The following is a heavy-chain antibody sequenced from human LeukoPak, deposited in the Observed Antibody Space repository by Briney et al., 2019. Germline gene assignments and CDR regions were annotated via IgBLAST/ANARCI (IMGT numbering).Heavy chain of an antibody. CDR3: ARAARGSSWSRASGSFDI. CDR2: IYYSGST. CDR1: GGSISSSSYY. J-gene: IGHJ3*02. D-gene: IGHD6-13*01. Sequence: KSSETLSLTCTVSGGSISSSSYYWGWIRQPPGKGLEWIGNIYYSGSTYYSPSLTSRVTISVDTSKNQFSLKLSSVTAADTAVYYCARAARGSSWSRASGSFDIWGQGTMVTVSS. V-gene: IGHV4-39*07.